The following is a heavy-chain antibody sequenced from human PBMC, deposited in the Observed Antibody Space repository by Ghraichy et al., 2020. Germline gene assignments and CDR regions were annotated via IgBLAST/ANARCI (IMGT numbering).Heavy chain of an antibody. J-gene: IGHJ3*02. V-gene: IGHV1-58*01. CDR3: AADTGAYSGYDFDWSAFDI. CDR1: GFTFTSSA. CDR2: IVVGSGNT. Sequence: SVKVSCKASGFTFTSSAVQWVRQARGQRLEWIGWIVVGSGNTNYAQKFQERVTITRDMSTSTAYMELSSLRSEDTAVYYCAADTGAYSGYDFDWSAFDIWGQGTMVTVSS. D-gene: IGHD5-12*01.